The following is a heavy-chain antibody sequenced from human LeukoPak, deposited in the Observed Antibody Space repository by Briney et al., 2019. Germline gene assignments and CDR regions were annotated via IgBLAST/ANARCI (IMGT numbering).Heavy chain of an antibody. Sequence: GASVKVSCKASGYTFTSYYLHWVRQAPGQGLEWMGIINPSAGSTSYAQKFQGRVTLTRDMSTSTAYMEVSSLRSEDTAVYYCARDLRFGELSFLPFDYWGQGTLVTVSS. CDR1: GYTFTSYY. D-gene: IGHD3-10*01. CDR2: INPSAGST. CDR3: ARDLRFGELSFLPFDY. V-gene: IGHV1-46*01. J-gene: IGHJ4*02.